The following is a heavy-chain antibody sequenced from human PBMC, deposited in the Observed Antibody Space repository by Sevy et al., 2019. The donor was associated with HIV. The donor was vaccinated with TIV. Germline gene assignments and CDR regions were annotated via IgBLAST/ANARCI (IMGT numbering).Heavy chain of an antibody. CDR2: IYYSGST. Sequence: SETLSLTCTVSGGSISSSSYYWGWIRQPPGKGLEWIGSIYYSGSTYYNPSLKSRVTISVDTSKNQFSLKLSSVTAADTAVYYCARRGVKWELLPYYFDYWDQGTLVTVSS. J-gene: IGHJ4*02. V-gene: IGHV4-39*01. D-gene: IGHD1-26*01. CDR3: ARRGVKWELLPYYFDY. CDR1: GGSISSSSYY.